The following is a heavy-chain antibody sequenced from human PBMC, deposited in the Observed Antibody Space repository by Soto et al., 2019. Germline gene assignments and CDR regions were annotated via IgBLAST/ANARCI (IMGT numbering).Heavy chain of an antibody. CDR1: GDSIRNAASS. D-gene: IGHD7-27*01. V-gene: IGHV4-30-2*01. Sequence: LSLTCTVSGDSIRNAASSWSWVRPAPGKGLEWIGYIYNSGSAFYNPSLRSRVTISIDLSKNQFSLNLTSVTAADTAVYYCARVGNLRWSDPWGQGTPVTVSS. CDR3: ARVGNLRWSDP. J-gene: IGHJ5*02. CDR2: IYNSGSA.